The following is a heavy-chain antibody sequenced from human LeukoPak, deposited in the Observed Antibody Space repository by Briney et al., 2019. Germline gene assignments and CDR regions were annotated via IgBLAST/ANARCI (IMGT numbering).Heavy chain of an antibody. CDR1: GFTFSSYS. V-gene: IGHV3-21*01. CDR2: ISSSSSYI. Sequence: TGGSLRLSCAASGFTFSSYSMNWVRQAPGKGLEWVSSISSSSSYIYYADSVKGRFTISRDNAKNSLYLQMNSLRAEETAVYYCARDGEGNSGSYYGGFDYWGQGTLVTVSS. CDR3: ARDGEGNSGSYYGGFDY. D-gene: IGHD1-26*01. J-gene: IGHJ4*02.